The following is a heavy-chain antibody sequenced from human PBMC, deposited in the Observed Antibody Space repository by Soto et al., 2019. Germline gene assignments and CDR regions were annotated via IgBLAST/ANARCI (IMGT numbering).Heavy chain of an antibody. J-gene: IGHJ6*02. CDR2: IWYDGSNK. Sequence: QVQLVESGGGVVQPGRSLRLSCAESGFTFSSYGMHWVRQAPGKGLEWVAVIWYDGSNKYYADSVKGRFTISRDDSKNTLYLQLNSLRAEDTAVYYCARETGGPLYGMDVWGQGTTVTVSS. V-gene: IGHV3-33*01. D-gene: IGHD7-27*01. CDR3: ARETGGPLYGMDV. CDR1: GFTFSSYG.